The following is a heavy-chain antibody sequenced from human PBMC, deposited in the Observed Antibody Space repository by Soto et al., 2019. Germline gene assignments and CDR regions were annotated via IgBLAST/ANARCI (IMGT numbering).Heavy chain of an antibody. CDR2: ISGSGGST. CDR1: GFTFSSYA. D-gene: IGHD6-19*01. V-gene: IGHV3-23*01. Sequence: GGSLRLSCAASGFTFSSYAMSWVRQAPGKGLEWVSAISGSGGSTYYADSVKGRFTISRDNSKNTLYLQMNSLRAEDTAVYYCAKDLYSSGWYEGYNWFDPWGQGTLVTVSS. CDR3: AKDLYSSGWYEGYNWFDP. J-gene: IGHJ5*02.